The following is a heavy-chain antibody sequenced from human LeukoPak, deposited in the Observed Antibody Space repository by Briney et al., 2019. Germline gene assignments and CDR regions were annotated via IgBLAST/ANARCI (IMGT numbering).Heavy chain of an antibody. Sequence: GGSLRLSCAASGFTFSTYAMTWVRQASGKGLEWVSAISGSDGSTFYADSVKGRFTISRDNSKNTLYLQMNSLRADDTAVYYCAKAPSSSIYIGGDYWGPGTLVTVSS. CDR3: AKAPSSSIYIGGDY. D-gene: IGHD6-13*01. V-gene: IGHV3-23*01. CDR1: GFTFSTYA. J-gene: IGHJ4*02. CDR2: ISGSDGST.